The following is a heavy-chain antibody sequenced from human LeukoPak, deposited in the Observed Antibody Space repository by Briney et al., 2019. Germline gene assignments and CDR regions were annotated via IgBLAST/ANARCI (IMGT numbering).Heavy chain of an antibody. CDR2: LSDSGNA. CDR3: ARDANYRDSGGYPSPFDL. J-gene: IGHJ4*02. CDR1: GDSISTSRYF. Sequence: SETLSLTCTVSGDSISTSRYFWAWIRQPPGKGLEWIASLSDSGNAYYSPSLRSRVSISADTSKNQLSLILNSVTAADTAVYFCARDANYRDSGGYPSPFDLWGQGTLVTVSS. D-gene: IGHD6-19*01. V-gene: IGHV4-39*07.